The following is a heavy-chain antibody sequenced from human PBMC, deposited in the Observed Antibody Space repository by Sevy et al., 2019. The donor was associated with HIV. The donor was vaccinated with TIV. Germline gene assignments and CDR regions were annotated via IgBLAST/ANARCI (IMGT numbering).Heavy chain of an antibody. J-gene: IGHJ4*02. CDR1: GFTFSTYS. D-gene: IGHD2-2*01. Sequence: LSLTCAASGFTFSTYSMNWVRQPPGKGLEWVSSINSYSNYIYYADSVKGRFTISRDNAKNSLYLQMNSLRAEDTAVYYCARDGGCSSTSCLLYFDYWGQGTPVTVSS. V-gene: IGHV3-21*01. CDR2: INSYSNYI. CDR3: ARDGGCSSTSCLLYFDY.